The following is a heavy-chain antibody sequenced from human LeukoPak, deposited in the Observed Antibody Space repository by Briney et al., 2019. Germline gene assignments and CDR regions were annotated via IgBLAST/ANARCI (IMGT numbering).Heavy chain of an antibody. D-gene: IGHD1-26*01. J-gene: IGHJ4*02. V-gene: IGHV3-23*01. CDR3: AKRGGGSYYFDY. CDR2: ISGSGGNT. Sequence: GGSLRLSCAASGFTFSSYWMHWVRQAPGKGLEWVSAISGSGGNTYYADSVKGRFTISRDNSKNTLYLQMDSLRAEDTAVYYCAKRGGGSYYFDYWGQGTLVTVSS. CDR1: GFTFSSYW.